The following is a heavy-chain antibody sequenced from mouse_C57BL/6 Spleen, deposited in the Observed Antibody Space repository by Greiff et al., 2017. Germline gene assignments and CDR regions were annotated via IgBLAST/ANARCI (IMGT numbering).Heavy chain of an antibody. CDR3: AKHGYYYGSSYAMDY. Sequence: QVQLQQSGPGLVAPSQSLSITCTVSGFSLTSYGVDWVRPPPGKGLEWLGVLWGGGSTHYNSAPLSSLSLCHDNSNSQVFLKMNSLQTDDTDMYYGAKHGYYYGSSYAMDYWGQGTSVTVSS. CDR1: GFSLTSYG. V-gene: IGHV2-9*01. J-gene: IGHJ4*01. D-gene: IGHD1-1*01. CDR2: LWGGGST.